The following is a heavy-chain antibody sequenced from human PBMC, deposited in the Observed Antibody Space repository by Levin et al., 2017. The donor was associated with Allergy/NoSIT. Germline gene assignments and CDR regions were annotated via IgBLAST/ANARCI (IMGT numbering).Heavy chain of an antibody. CDR3: VRDGRSGSHRGGYDYYDMDL. CDR2: IYYSGST. Sequence: SETLSLTCTVSGGSVSSVSYYWSWIRQPPGTGLEWIGYIYYSGSTNYNPSLKSRVTISVDTSRNQFSLKLTSVTAADTAVYYCVRDGRSGSHRGGYDYYDMDLWGQGTTVTVSS. CDR1: GGSVSSVSYY. V-gene: IGHV4-61*01. J-gene: IGHJ6*02. D-gene: IGHD2-15*01.